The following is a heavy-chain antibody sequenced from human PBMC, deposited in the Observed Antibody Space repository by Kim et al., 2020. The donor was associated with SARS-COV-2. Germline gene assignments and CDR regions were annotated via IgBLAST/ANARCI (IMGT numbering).Heavy chain of an antibody. D-gene: IGHD3-10*01. J-gene: IGHJ4*02. CDR3: AKDRDMWDYYGSGSYYNAFDY. Sequence: GGSLRLSCAASGFTFSSYAMSWVRQAPGKGLEWVSAISGSGGSTYYADSVKGRFTISRDNSKNTLYLQMNSLRAEDTAVYYCAKDRDMWDYYGSGSYYNAFDYWGQGTLVTVSS. V-gene: IGHV3-23*01. CDR1: GFTFSSYA. CDR2: ISGSGGST.